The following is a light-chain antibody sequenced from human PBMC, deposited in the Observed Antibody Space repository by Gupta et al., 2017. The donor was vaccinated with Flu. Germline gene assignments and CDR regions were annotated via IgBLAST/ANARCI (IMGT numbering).Light chain of an antibody. CDR3: CPYAGSYSYV. Sequence: TISCTGTSSGVGGDTDVAWYQQHSAKAPNLMIYDVSKRPAGVPARFSGAKSGNTASLTISGLQAEDEADYYCCPYAGSYSYVFGTGIKVTVL. CDR1: SSGVGGDTD. CDR2: DVS. V-gene: IGLV2-11*01. J-gene: IGLJ1*01.